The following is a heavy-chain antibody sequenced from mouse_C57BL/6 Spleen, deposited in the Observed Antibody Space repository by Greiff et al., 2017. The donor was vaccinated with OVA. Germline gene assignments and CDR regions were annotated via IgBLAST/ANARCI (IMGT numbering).Heavy chain of an antibody. CDR2: IDPSDSYT. D-gene: IGHD4-1*01. Sequence: QVQLQQPGAELVRPGTSVKLSCKASGYTFTSYWLPWVKQRPGQGLEWIGVIDPSDSYTNYNQKFKGKATLTVDTSSSTAYMQLSSLTSEDSAVYYCAPNSYYFDYWGQGTTLTVSS. V-gene: IGHV1-59*01. CDR1: GYTFTSYW. CDR3: APNSYYFDY. J-gene: IGHJ2*01.